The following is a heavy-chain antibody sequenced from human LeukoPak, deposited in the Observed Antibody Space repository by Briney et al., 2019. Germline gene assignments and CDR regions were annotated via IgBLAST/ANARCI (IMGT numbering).Heavy chain of an antibody. CDR3: AKILSGTYSFDL. CDR2: ISGNSVTI. Sequence: GGSLRLSCTASVSPFRTYLMTCVREAPEGGGECVLHISGNSVTIYYADSVTGRFTISRGNSKNTLYLQMYSLRAEDTAVYYCAKILSGTYSFDLWGQGTLVTVSS. CDR1: VSPFRTYL. J-gene: IGHJ4*02. V-gene: IGHV3-23*01. D-gene: IGHD1-26*01.